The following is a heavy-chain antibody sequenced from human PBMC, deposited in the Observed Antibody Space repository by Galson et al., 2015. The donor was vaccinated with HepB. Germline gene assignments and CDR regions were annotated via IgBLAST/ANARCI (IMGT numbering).Heavy chain of an antibody. D-gene: IGHD3-10*01. J-gene: IGHJ4*02. Sequence: SVKVSCKASGYTFTSYGISWVRQAPGQGLEWMGWISAYNGNTNYAQKLQGRVTMTTDTSTSTAYMELRSLRSDDTAVYYCARDQRIWKTMVRGVTTPDYWGQGTLVTVSS. CDR3: ARDQRIWKTMVRGVTTPDY. CDR1: GYTFTSYG. CDR2: ISAYNGNT. V-gene: IGHV1-18*01.